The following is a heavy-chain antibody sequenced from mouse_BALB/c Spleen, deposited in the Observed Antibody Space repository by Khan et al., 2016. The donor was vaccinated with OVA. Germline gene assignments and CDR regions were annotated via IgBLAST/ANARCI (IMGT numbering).Heavy chain of an antibody. V-gene: IGHV1-77*01. CDR1: GYTFTDYY. D-gene: IGHD1-2*01. J-gene: IGHJ3*01. Sequence: QVQLKESGAELARPGASVKLSCKASGYTFTDYYIYWVKQRTGQGLEWIGEISPGSGDTYYNERFKGTATLTADTSSSTAYMQLSSLRSESSAVYISASGNYFGYTFAYWGKGTLVTVSA. CDR3: ASGNYFGYTFAY. CDR2: ISPGSGDT.